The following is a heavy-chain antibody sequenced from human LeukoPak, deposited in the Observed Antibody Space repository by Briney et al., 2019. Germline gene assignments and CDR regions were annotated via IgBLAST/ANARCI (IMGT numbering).Heavy chain of an antibody. D-gene: IGHD4-17*01. CDR3: ARERATTVTISGPGRGDY. CDR2: ISAYNGNT. J-gene: IGHJ4*02. CDR1: GYTFTSCG. Sequence: GASVKVSCKASGYTFTSCGISWVRQAPGQGLEWMGWISAYNGNTNYAQKLQGRVTMTTDTSTSTAYMELRSLRSDDTAVYYCARERATTVTISGPGRGDYWGQGTLVTVSS. V-gene: IGHV1-18*01.